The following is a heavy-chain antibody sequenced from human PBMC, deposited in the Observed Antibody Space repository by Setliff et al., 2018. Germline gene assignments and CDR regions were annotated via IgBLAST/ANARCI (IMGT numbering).Heavy chain of an antibody. Sequence: ASVKVSCKTSGYTFNTYGISWVRQAPGQGIEWMGWISCYNGDRRYAQSLQGRVTVTTDTSTNTVYMELRSLRSDDTALYYCARVRPCGADCSTGVGGPFDFDFWGQGTLVTVSS. CDR1: GYTFNTYG. CDR3: ARVRPCGADCSTGVGGPFDFDF. D-gene: IGHD2-21*02. CDR2: ISCYNGDR. V-gene: IGHV1-18*01. J-gene: IGHJ4*02.